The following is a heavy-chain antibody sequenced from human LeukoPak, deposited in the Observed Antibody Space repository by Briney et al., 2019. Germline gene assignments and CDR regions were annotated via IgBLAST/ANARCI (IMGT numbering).Heavy chain of an antibody. Sequence: ASVKVSCKASGYTFTGYYMHWVRQAPGQGLEWMGWINPNSGGTNYAQKFQGRVTMTRDTSISTAYMELSRLRAEDTAVYYCAKDVKYNWNYIDYWGQGTLVTVSS. D-gene: IGHD1-20*01. CDR2: INPNSGGT. CDR1: GYTFTGYY. J-gene: IGHJ4*02. CDR3: AKDVKYNWNYIDY. V-gene: IGHV1-2*02.